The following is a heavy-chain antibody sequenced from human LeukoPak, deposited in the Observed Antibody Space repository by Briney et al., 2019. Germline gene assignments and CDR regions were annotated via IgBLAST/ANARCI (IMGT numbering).Heavy chain of an antibody. CDR3: AKGGKWDVTPFDY. Sequence: GGSLRLSCAASGFTFANYAMTWVRQAPGKGLDWVSLISGSGSNTYYADSVKGRFTISRDNSKNTLYLQVNSLRAEDTAVYYCAKGGKWDVTPFDYWGQGTLVTVSS. J-gene: IGHJ4*02. CDR2: ISGSGSNT. V-gene: IGHV3-23*01. CDR1: GFTFANYA. D-gene: IGHD1-26*01.